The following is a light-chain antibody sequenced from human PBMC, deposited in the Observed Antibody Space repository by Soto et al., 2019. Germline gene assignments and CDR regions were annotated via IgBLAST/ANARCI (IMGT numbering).Light chain of an antibody. V-gene: IGLV2-14*01. CDR2: DVS. CDR1: SSDVVGYNY. Sequence: QSALTQPASVSGSPGQSITISCTGTSSDVVGYNYVSWYRQHPGKAPKFMIYDVSNRPSGVSNRFSGSKSGNTASLTISGLQAEDEADYYCCSYTTSNTRQIVFGTGTKVTVL. CDR3: CSYTTSNTRQIV. J-gene: IGLJ1*01.